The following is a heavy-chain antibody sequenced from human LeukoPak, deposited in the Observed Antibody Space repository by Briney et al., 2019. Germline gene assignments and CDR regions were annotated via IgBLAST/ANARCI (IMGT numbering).Heavy chain of an antibody. Sequence: ASVKVSCKASGYTFTNYYFHWVRQAPGQRLEWMGRINPNGGSTTYAQKFQGKITMTTDTSTSTVYMELSSLRSEDTAVYYCAGSGGFYYFDYWGQGTLVTVSS. J-gene: IGHJ4*02. CDR3: AGSGGFYYFDY. V-gene: IGHV1-46*01. CDR1: GYTFTNYY. D-gene: IGHD1-26*01. CDR2: INPNGGST.